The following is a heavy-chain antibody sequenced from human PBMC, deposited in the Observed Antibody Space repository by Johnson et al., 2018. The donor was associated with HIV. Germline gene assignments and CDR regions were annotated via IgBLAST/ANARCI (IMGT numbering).Heavy chain of an antibody. J-gene: IGHJ3*02. V-gene: IGHV3-30*02. Sequence: QMLLVESGGGVVQPGGSLTLSCVTSGFVFSDYVMHWVRQAPGKGLDWVTFIRYDGSSKHYADSVKGRFTISRDNAKNSLYLQMNSLRAEDTAVYYCARDQSEVDAFDIWGQGTMVTVSS. CDR2: IRYDGSSK. CDR1: GFVFSDYV. CDR3: ARDQSEVDAFDI.